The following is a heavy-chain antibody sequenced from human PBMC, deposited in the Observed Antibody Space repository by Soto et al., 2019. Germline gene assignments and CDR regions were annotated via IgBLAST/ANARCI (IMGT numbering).Heavy chain of an antibody. D-gene: IGHD3-3*01. Sequence: XESLMVSWKCSGNSFTSYWIGLVQQMPGKVLEWNGIIYPGDSDTRYSPSFQGQVTISADKSIRTAYLQWSSLKASDTAMYYCARTEVFGVLDAFDIWGQGTMVTVSS. V-gene: IGHV5-51*07. CDR2: IYPGDSDT. J-gene: IGHJ3*02. CDR3: ARTEVFGVLDAFDI. CDR1: GNSFTSYW.